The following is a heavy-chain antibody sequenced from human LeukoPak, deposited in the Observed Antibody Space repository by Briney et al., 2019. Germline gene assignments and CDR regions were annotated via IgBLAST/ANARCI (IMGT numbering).Heavy chain of an antibody. CDR1: GGSISSYY. CDR2: IYYSGST. V-gene: IGHV4-59*08. Sequence: ETLSLTCTVSGGSISSYYWSWIRQPPGKGLEWIGYIYYSGSTNYNPSLKSRVTISVDTSKNQFSLKLSSVTAADTAVYYCARTRLRFLEWSSFWFDPWGQGTLVTVSS. CDR3: ARTRLRFLEWSSFWFDP. J-gene: IGHJ5*02. D-gene: IGHD3-3*01.